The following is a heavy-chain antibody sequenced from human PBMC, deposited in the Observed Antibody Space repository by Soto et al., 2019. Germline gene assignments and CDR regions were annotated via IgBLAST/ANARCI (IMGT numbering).Heavy chain of an antibody. V-gene: IGHV1-18*01. D-gene: IGHD3-9*01. J-gene: IGHJ4*02. CDR2: ISAYNGNT. Sequence: GDSVKVSCKASGYTFTSYGSSWVRQAPGQGLEWMGWISAYNGNTNYAQKLQGRVTMTTDTSTSTAYMELRSLRSDDTAVYYCARAYYDILTGLTLFDYWGQGTLVTVSS. CDR1: GYTFTSYG. CDR3: ARAYYDILTGLTLFDY.